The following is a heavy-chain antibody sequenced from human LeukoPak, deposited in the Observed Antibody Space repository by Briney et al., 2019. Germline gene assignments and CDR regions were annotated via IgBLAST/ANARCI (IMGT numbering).Heavy chain of an antibody. CDR1: VYTFTGYY. CDR3: AREGFCSSTSCYAGPAGTDGFDP. D-gene: IGHD2-2*01. J-gene: IGHJ5*02. Sequence: ASVKVSCKASVYTFTGYYMHWVRQAPGQGLEWMGWVNPNSGGTNYAQKFQGRVTMTRDTSISTAYMELSRLRSDDTAVYYCAREGFCSSTSCYAGPAGTDGFDPWGQGTLVTVSS. CDR2: VNPNSGGT. V-gene: IGHV1-2*02.